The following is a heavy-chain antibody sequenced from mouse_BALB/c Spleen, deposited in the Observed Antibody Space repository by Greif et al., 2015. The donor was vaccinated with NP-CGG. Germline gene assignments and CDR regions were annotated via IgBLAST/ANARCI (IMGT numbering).Heavy chain of an antibody. CDR1: GYIFTSYY. CDR2: INPSNDGT. Sequence: VQLQQSGAALVKPGASVKLSCKASGYIFTSYYMYWVTQRPGQGLEWIGEINPSNDGTNFNEKFKSKATLTVDKSSSTAYMQLSSLTSEDSAVYYCTRAGLRQKDVDYWGQGTTLTVSS. J-gene: IGHJ2*01. CDR3: TRAGLRQKDVDY. D-gene: IGHD2-2*01. V-gene: IGHV1S81*02.